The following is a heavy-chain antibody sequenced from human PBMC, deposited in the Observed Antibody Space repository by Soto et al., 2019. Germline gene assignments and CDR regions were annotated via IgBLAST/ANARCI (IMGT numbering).Heavy chain of an antibody. D-gene: IGHD1-26*01. J-gene: IGHJ6*03. CDR3: AKGWTWDVYYYYMDV. CDR2: ISGSGGST. CDR1: GFTFSSYA. Sequence: GGSLRLSCAASGFTFSSYAMSWVRQAPGKGLEWVSAISGSGGSTYYADSVKGRFTISRDNSKTTLYLQMNSLRAEDTAVYYCAKGWTWDVYYYYMDVWGKGTTVTVSS. V-gene: IGHV3-23*01.